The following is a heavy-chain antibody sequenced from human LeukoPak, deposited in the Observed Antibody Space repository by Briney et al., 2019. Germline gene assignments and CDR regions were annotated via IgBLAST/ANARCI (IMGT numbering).Heavy chain of an antibody. Sequence: GEPLKISCKGSGYSFTSYWIGWVRQMPGKGLEWLGIIYPGDSDTRYSPSFQGEVTISADKSISTAYLQWSSLKASDTAMYYCARITYSSGWYGVDYWGQGTLVTVSS. CDR3: ARITYSSGWYGVDY. D-gene: IGHD6-19*01. CDR1: GYSFTSYW. V-gene: IGHV5-51*01. J-gene: IGHJ4*02. CDR2: IYPGDSDT.